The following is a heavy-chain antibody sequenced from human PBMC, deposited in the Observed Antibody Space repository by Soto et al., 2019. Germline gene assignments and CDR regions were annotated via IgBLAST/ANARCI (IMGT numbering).Heavy chain of an antibody. V-gene: IGHV4-34*01. D-gene: IGHD5-12*01. CDR1: GESLSTYF. CDR2: VNYSGGRT. CDR3: GSGRGYTWTF. Sequence: SETLSLTCADYGESLSTYFWTWIRQPPGKGLEWIGEVNYSGGRTIYNPSLKSRITISMDPSKDQFSLKLSSVTAEDTAIYYCGSGRGYTWTFGGQGTLVTVSS. J-gene: IGHJ4*02.